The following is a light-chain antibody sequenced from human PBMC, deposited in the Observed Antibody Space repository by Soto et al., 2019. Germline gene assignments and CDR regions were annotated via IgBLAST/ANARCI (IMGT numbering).Light chain of an antibody. Sequence: DLQMTQSPSTLSASVGDRVTITCRASQSISSWLAWYQQKPGKAPKLLIYKASSLESGVPSRFSGSGSWTEFTLTISSLQPDDFATYYCQQYNSYSPFGQGTKVEIK. CDR1: QSISSW. CDR3: QQYNSYSP. J-gene: IGKJ1*01. CDR2: KAS. V-gene: IGKV1-5*03.